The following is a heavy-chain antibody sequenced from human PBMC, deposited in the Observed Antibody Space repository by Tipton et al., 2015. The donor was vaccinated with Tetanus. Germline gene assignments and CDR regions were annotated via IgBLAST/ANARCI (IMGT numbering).Heavy chain of an antibody. V-gene: IGHV3-23*01. D-gene: IGHD3-22*01. CDR3: TTDRGFSVRPLFDS. CDR2: ISSSGVYT. CDR1: GFTFSSYA. J-gene: IGHJ4*02. Sequence: SLRLSCAASGFTFSSYAMSWVRQAPGKGLEWLSGISSSGVYTFYADSLKGRFTTSRDNSKNTLYLQMSSLRAEDTAVYYCTTDRGFSVRPLFDSWGQGTLVTVSS.